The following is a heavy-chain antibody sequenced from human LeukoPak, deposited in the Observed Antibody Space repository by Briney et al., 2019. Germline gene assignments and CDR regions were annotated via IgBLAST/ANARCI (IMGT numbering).Heavy chain of an antibody. CDR3: ARDSPDDAFDI. J-gene: IGHJ3*02. CDR2: IYYSGST. D-gene: IGHD2-15*01. V-gene: IGHV4-30-4*08. CDR1: GGSISSGDYY. Sequence: PSETRSLTCTVSGGSISSGDYYWSWIRQPPGKGLEWIGYIYYSGSTYYNPSLKSRVTISVDTSKNQFSLKLSSVTAADTAVYYCARDSPDDAFDIWGQGTMVTVSS.